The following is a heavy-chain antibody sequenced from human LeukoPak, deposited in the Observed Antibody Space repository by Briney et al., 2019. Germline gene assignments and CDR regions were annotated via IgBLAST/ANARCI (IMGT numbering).Heavy chain of an antibody. D-gene: IGHD5-18*01. CDR2: ISAYNGNT. V-gene: IGHV1-18*01. CDR3: ARDYRGYSYPDY. J-gene: IGHJ4*02. CDR1: GYTFTSYG. Sequence: ASVKVSCKASGYTFTSYGISWVRQAPGQGLEWMGWISAYNGNTNYAQKLQGRVTMTTDTSTSTAYMELRSLRSGDTAVYYCARDYRGYSYPDYWGQGTLVTVSS.